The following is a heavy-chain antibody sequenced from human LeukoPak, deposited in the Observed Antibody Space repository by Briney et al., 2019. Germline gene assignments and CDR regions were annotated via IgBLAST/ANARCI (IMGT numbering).Heavy chain of an antibody. Sequence: SETLSLTCTVSGASISGYYWSWIRQPPGKGLEWIGCIYYSGSTNYNPSLKSRVTISVDTSKNQFSLKLSSVTAADTAVYYCARQPYDSSGYYSAEYYYGLDVWGQGTTVTVSS. CDR1: GASISGYY. CDR2: IYYSGST. V-gene: IGHV4-59*01. D-gene: IGHD3-22*01. J-gene: IGHJ6*02. CDR3: ARQPYDSSGYYSAEYYYGLDV.